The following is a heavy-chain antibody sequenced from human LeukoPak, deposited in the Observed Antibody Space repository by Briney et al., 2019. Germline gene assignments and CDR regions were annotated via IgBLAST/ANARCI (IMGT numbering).Heavy chain of an antibody. V-gene: IGHV3-23*01. J-gene: IGHJ5*02. CDR2: ISGSGGST. D-gene: IGHD2-2*01. CDR3: ATFKIIVVVPAARHNWFDP. Sequence: GGSLRLSCAASGFTFSSYAMSWVRQAPGKGLEWVSAISGSGGSTYYADSVKGRFTISRDNSKNTLYPQMNSLRAEDTAVYYCATFKIIVVVPAARHNWFDPWGQGTLVTVSS. CDR1: GFTFSSYA.